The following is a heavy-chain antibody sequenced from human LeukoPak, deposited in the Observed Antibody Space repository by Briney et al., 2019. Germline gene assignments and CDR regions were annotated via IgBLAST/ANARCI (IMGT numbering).Heavy chain of an antibody. D-gene: IGHD1-14*01. V-gene: IGHV4-59*08. CDR1: GGSIRSHY. J-gene: IGHJ4*02. CDR3: ARHGTWEPLYYFDQ. CDR2: ISNSGST. Sequence: SEALSLTCTVSGGSIRSHYWSWIRQPPGKGLEWIGFISNSGSTQYNSALKSRVTISVDTSKNQFSLKLSSVTAADTAVYYCARHGTWEPLYYFDQWGQGTLVTVSS.